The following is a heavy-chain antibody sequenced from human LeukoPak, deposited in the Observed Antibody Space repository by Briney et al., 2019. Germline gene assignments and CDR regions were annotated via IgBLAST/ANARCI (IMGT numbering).Heavy chain of an antibody. CDR3: ARHETGPYFDY. V-gene: IGHV5-51*01. Sequence: GESLKISCKGFGYSFTSYWIGWVRQMPRKGLECMGIIYPGDSDTRYSPSFQGQVTISADKSISTAYLQWSSLKASDTAMYYCARHETGPYFDYWGQGTLVTVSS. CDR1: GYSFTSYW. D-gene: IGHD1-1*01. J-gene: IGHJ4*02. CDR2: IYPGDSDT.